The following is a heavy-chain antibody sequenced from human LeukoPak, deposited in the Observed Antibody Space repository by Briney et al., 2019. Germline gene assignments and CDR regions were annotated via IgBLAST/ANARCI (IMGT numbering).Heavy chain of an antibody. D-gene: IGHD6-6*01. CDR3: ARGLGPIAMFDP. V-gene: IGHV6-1*01. CDR2: TYLGARWYD. CDR1: GDSVSSNSVA. Sequence: SQTLSLTCALSGDSVSSNSVAWNWIRHPPSRRLEWLGTTYLGARWYDDYAVSAKSRITITPDPSKNQFTLKLNSVTAADTAVFYCARGLGPIAMFDPWGQGTLVTVSS. J-gene: IGHJ5*02.